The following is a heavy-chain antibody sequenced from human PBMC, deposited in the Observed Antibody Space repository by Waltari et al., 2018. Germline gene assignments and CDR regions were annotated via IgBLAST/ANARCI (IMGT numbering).Heavy chain of an antibody. Sequence: QVQLVESGGGVVQPGRSLRLSCAASGFTLSSYAMPWVRQAPGKGLEWVAVISYDGSNKYYADSVKGRFTISRDNSKNTLYLQMNSLRAEDTAVYYCAREQLGSGSYYTPLGYWGQGTLVTVSS. CDR3: AREQLGSGSYYTPLGY. CDR2: ISYDGSNK. CDR1: GFTLSSYA. J-gene: IGHJ4*02. V-gene: IGHV3-30*04. D-gene: IGHD3-10*01.